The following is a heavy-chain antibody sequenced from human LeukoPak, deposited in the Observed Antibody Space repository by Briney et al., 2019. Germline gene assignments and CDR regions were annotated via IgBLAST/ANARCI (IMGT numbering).Heavy chain of an antibody. CDR1: GYTFTGYY. D-gene: IGHD4-11*01. J-gene: IGHJ6*03. Sequence: ASVKVSCKASGYTFTGYYMHWVRQAPGQGLEWMGRINPNSGGTNYAQKFQGRVTMTRDTSISTAYMELSRLRSDDTAVSYCARSGSNVRYYYYYMDVWGKGTTVTVSS. CDR3: ARSGSNVRYYYYYMDV. V-gene: IGHV1-2*06. CDR2: INPNSGGT.